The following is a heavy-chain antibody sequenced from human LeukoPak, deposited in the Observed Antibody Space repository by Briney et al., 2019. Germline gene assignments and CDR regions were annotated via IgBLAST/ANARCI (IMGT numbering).Heavy chain of an antibody. D-gene: IGHD6-19*01. CDR2: ISSSSSYT. J-gene: IGHJ5*02. CDR1: GFTFSDYY. Sequence: GGSLRLSCAASGFTFSDYYMSWIRQAPGKGLERVSYISSSSSYTNYADSVKGRFTISRDNAKNSLYLQMNSLRAEDTAVYYCARAYSSGWDNWFDPWGQGTLVTVSS. CDR3: ARAYSSGWDNWFDP. V-gene: IGHV3-11*06.